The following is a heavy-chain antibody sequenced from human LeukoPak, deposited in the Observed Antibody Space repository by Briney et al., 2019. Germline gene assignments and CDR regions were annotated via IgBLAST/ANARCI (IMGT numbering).Heavy chain of an antibody. Sequence: SETLSLTCTASGGSISSYFWTWIRQPAGKGLEWIGRIQTSGSTNYNPSLKSRVTMSVDTSKNQFSLKLSSVTAADTAVYYCARSLGDGGTFDSWGQGTLVTVSS. CDR1: GGSISSYF. CDR3: ARSLGDGGTFDS. V-gene: IGHV4-4*07. J-gene: IGHJ4*02. CDR2: IQTSGST. D-gene: IGHD3-16*01.